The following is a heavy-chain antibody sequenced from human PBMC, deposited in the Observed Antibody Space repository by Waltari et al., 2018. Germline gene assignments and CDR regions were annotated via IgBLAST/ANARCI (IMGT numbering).Heavy chain of an antibody. CDR1: GGSISSSSYY. CDR2: IYYSGST. Sequence: QLQLQESGPGLVKPSETLSLTCTVSGGSISSSSYYWGWIRQPPGKWLEWIGSIYYSGSTYYNPSLKSRVTISVDTSKNQFSLKLSSVTAADTAVYYCARHGLLGTIFGVVIGYWGQGTLVTVSS. D-gene: IGHD3-3*01. CDR3: ARHGLLGTIFGVVIGY. V-gene: IGHV4-39*01. J-gene: IGHJ4*02.